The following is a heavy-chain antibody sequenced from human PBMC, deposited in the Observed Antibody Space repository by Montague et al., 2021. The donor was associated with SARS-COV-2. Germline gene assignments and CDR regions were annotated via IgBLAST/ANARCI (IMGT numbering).Heavy chain of an antibody. CDR2: IYTSGST. CDR3: ARGVLRYFDWTSPFDY. Sequence: SETLSLTCTVSGDSISYFYWSWIRQPAGKGLEWIGRIYTSGSTNYNPSLKSRVTISVDTSKNQFSLKLSSVTAADTAVYYCARGVLRYFDWTSPFDYWGQGTLVTVSS. D-gene: IGHD3-9*01. J-gene: IGHJ4*02. CDR1: GDSISYFY. V-gene: IGHV4-4*07.